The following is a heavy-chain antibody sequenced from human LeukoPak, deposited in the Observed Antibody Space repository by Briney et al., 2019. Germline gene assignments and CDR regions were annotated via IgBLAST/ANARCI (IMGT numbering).Heavy chain of an antibody. CDR2: ISGSGGST. V-gene: IGHV3-23*01. Sequence: WIRQPPGKGLEWVSGISGSGGSTYYADSVKGRFTISRDNSKNTLYLHMNSLRAEDTAVYYCAKDGYSSGWSFEYWGQGTLVTVSS. CDR3: AKDGYSSGWSFEY. D-gene: IGHD6-19*01. J-gene: IGHJ4*02.